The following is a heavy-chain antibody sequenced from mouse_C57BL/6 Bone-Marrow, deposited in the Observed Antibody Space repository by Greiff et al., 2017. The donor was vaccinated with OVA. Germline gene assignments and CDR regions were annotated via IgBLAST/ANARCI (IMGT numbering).Heavy chain of an antibody. D-gene: IGHD2-4*01. CDR3: TRDRSMITRAMDY. J-gene: IGHJ4*01. V-gene: IGHV5-9-1*02. CDR1: GFTFSSYA. CDR2: ISSGGDYI. Sequence: EVKLVESGEGLVKPGGSLKLSCAASGFTFSSYAMSWVRQTPEKRLEWVAYISSGGDYIYYADTVKGRFTISRDNARNTLYLQMSSLKSEDTAMYYCTRDRSMITRAMDYWGQGTSVTVSS.